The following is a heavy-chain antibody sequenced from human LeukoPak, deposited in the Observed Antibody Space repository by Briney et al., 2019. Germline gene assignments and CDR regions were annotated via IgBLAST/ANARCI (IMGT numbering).Heavy chain of an antibody. V-gene: IGHV5-51*01. CDR3: VRRGYCDGTGGCHSNPFDI. D-gene: IGHD2/OR15-2a*01. CDR2: VYPMDSDT. J-gene: IGHJ3*02. CDR1: GCLFTSGYSFGGDW. Sequence: GGALQISCKGSGCLFTSGYSFGGDWLGGGGQMPGHGLEWMGIVYPMDSDTRYSPSFQGQVTSSVDTSISTAYLQWSSLKASDTAIYYCVRRGYCDGTGGCHSNPFDIWGQGTMVTVSS.